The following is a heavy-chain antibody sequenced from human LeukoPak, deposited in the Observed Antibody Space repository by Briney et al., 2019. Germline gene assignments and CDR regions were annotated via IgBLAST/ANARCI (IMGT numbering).Heavy chain of an antibody. D-gene: IGHD6-13*01. V-gene: IGHV4-59*01. CDR1: GGSISSYY. Sequence: SETLSLTFTVSGGSISSYYWSWIRQPPGKGLEWIGYIYYSGSTNYNPSLKSRVTISVDTSKNQFSLKLSSVTAADTAVYYCARFTEGQLVPDYWGQGTLVTVSS. CDR3: ARFTEGQLVPDY. CDR2: IYYSGST. J-gene: IGHJ4*02.